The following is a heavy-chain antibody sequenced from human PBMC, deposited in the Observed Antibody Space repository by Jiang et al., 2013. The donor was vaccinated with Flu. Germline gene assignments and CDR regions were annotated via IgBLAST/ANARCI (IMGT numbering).Heavy chain of an antibody. CDR1: LTELS. Sequence: LTELSMHWVRQAPGKGLEWMGGFDPEDGETIYAQKFQGRVTMTEDTSTDTAYMELSSLRSEDTAVYYCATDRPGIVGATDAFDIWGQGTMATVSS. CDR3: ATDRPGIVGATDAFDI. J-gene: IGHJ3*02. V-gene: IGHV1-24*01. CDR2: FDPEDGET. D-gene: IGHD1-26*01.